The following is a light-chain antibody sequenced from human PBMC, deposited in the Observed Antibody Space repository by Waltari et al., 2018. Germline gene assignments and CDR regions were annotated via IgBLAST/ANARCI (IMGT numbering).Light chain of an antibody. CDR1: QGISSH. CDR3: QQLNGYPLT. J-gene: IGKJ4*01. V-gene: IGKV1-9*01. CDR2: GAS. Sequence: IQLTQSPSSLSASVGDRVTLTCRASQGISSHLAWYQQKPGKAPKLLTYGASTLQSGVPSRFSGSGSGTDFTLTISSLQPEDFATYYCQQLNGYPLTFGRGTKVEI.